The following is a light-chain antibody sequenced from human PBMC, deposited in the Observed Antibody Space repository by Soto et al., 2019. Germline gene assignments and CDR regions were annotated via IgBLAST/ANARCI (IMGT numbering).Light chain of an antibody. V-gene: IGKV3-15*01. J-gene: IGKJ5*01. Sequence: EIGMTQSTATLSVSPGERATLSCRASQSVSSKLAWYQQKPGQAPRLLIYGASTRATGIPARFSGSGSGTEFTLTISSLQSEDFAVYYCQQYNNWPPITFGQGTRLEIK. CDR2: GAS. CDR3: QQYNNWPPIT. CDR1: QSVSSK.